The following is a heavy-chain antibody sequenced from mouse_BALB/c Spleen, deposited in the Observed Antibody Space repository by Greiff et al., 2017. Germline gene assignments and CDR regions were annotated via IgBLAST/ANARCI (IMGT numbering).Heavy chain of an antibody. D-gene: IGHD1-1*01. Sequence: VKLVESGAELVRPGVSVKISCKGSGYTFTDYAMHWVKQSHAKSLEWIGVISTYYGDASYNQKFKGKATMTVDKSSSTAYMELARLTSEDSAIYYYATLYYYGSSYVDYWGQGTTLTVSS. CDR1: GYTFTDYA. CDR2: ISTYYGDA. V-gene: IGHV1S137*01. CDR3: ATLYYYGSSYVDY. J-gene: IGHJ2*01.